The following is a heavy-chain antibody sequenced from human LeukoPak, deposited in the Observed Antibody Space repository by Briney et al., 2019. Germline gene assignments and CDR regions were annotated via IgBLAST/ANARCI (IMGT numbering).Heavy chain of an antibody. CDR3: ARDLLCNSSSCYYLDY. V-gene: IGHV4-59*01. J-gene: IGHJ4*02. CDR2: IYYSGST. Sequence: SETLSLTCTVSGGSISNYYWSWTRQPPGKGLEWIGYIYYSGSTNYNPSLKSRVTMSVDTSKNQFSLKLSSVTAADTAVYYCARDLLCNSSSCYYLDYWGQGALVTVSS. D-gene: IGHD2-15*01. CDR1: GGSISNYY.